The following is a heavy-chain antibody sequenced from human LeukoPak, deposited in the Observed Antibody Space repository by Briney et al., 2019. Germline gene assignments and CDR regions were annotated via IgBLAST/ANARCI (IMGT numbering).Heavy chain of an antibody. J-gene: IGHJ4*02. V-gene: IGHV3-48*01. D-gene: IGHD4-17*01. CDR1: GFTFSSYS. Sequence: GGSLRLSCAASGFTFSSYSMNWVRQAPGKGLEWVSYISSSSSTIYYADSVKGRFTISRDNAKNSLYLQMNSLRAEDTAVYYCARERDYGDYRCDYWGQGTLVTVSS. CDR3: ARERDYGDYRCDY. CDR2: ISSSSSTI.